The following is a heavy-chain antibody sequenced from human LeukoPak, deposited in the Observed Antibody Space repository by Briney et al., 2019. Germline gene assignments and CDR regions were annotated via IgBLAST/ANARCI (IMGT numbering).Heavy chain of an antibody. D-gene: IGHD3-10*01. Sequence: PSETLSLTCAVSGGSLNNYFWSWIRQAPGKGLEWIGEVSDSGRSNYNPSLESRLTISVDTAKDQFSLNLYSVTAVDTAVYYCARCEGVAGAPFDLWGRGTLVTVSS. CDR3: ARCEGVAGAPFDL. J-gene: IGHJ2*01. CDR1: GGSLNNYF. CDR2: VSDSGRS. V-gene: IGHV4-34*01.